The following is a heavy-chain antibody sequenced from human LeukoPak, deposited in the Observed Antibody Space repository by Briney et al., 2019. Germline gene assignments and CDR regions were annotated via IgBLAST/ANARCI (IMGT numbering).Heavy chain of an antibody. CDR1: GFTVSSNY. V-gene: IGHV3-66*01. CDR2: IYSGGST. CDR3: AREEQLALMYYFDY. D-gene: IGHD6-13*01. Sequence: PGGSLRLSCAASGFTVSSNYMSWVRQAPGKGLEWVSVIYSGGSTYYADSVKGRFTISRDNSKNTLYLQMNSLRAEDTAVYYCAREEQLALMYYFDYWGQGTLVTVSS. J-gene: IGHJ4*02.